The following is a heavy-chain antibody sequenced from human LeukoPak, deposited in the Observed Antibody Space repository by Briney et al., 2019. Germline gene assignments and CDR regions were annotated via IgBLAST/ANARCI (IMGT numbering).Heavy chain of an antibody. CDR3: AKDGGYDYGDYVSPPTK. CDR2: ISGSGGST. V-gene: IGHV3-23*01. D-gene: IGHD4-17*01. CDR1: GFTFSSYA. Sequence: GGSLRLSCAASGFTFSSYAMSWVRQAPGKGLEWVSAISGSGGSTYYADSVKGRFTISRDNSKNTLYLQMSSLRAEDTAVYYCAKDGGYDYGDYVSPPTKWGQGTLVTVSS. J-gene: IGHJ4*02.